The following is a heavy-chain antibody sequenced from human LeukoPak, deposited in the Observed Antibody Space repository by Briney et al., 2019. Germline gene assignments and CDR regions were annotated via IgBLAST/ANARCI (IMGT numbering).Heavy chain of an antibody. CDR1: GFTFSSYE. J-gene: IGHJ4*02. D-gene: IGHD5-18*01. V-gene: IGHV3-48*03. Sequence: QPGGSLRLSCAASGFTFSSYEMNWVRQAPGKGLGWVSYISSSGSTIYYAESVKGRFTISRDNAKNSLYLQINSLRAEDTAVYYCASGIQLSFDYWGQGTLVTVTS. CDR2: ISSSGSTI. CDR3: ASGIQLSFDY.